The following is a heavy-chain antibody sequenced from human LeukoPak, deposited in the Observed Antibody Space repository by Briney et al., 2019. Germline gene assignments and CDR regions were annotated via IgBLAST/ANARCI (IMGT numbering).Heavy chain of an antibody. J-gene: IGHJ5*02. V-gene: IGHV1-2*06. Sequence: GASVKVSCKASGYTFTGYYMHWVRQAPGQGLEWMGRINPNSGGTNYAQKFQGRVTMTRDTSISTAYMELSRLRSDDTAVYYCARWVVGATTWFDPWGQGTLVIVSS. CDR1: GYTFTGYY. CDR3: ARWVVGATTWFDP. CDR2: INPNSGGT. D-gene: IGHD1-26*01.